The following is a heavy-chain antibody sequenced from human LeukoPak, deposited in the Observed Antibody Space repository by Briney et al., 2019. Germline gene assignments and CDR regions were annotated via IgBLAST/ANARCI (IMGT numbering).Heavy chain of an antibody. CDR2: ISAYNGNT. V-gene: IGHV1-18*01. J-gene: IGHJ5*02. CDR1: GYTFTSYG. D-gene: IGHD1-26*01. Sequence: ASVKVSCKASGYTFTSYGISWVRQAPGQGLEWMGWISAYNGNTNQAQKFQGRVTMTTDTSTNTAYMELRSLRSDDTAVYYCARDGTRAYNWFDPWGQGTLVTVSS. CDR3: ARDGTRAYNWFDP.